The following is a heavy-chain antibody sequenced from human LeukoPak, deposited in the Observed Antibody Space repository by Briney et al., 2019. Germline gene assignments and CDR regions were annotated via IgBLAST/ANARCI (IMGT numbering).Heavy chain of an antibody. V-gene: IGHV3-74*01. CDR1: GSTFSRYW. CDR2: VKSDGSDT. Sequence: PGGSLRLSCAASGSTFSRYWMHWVRQAPGKGLVWVSRVKSDGSDTIYADSVKGRFTISRDNAKNTLYLQMDSLRAEDTAVYYCTTGIGNYYYYWGQGNLVTVAS. D-gene: IGHD3-10*01. CDR3: TTGIGNYYYY. J-gene: IGHJ4*02.